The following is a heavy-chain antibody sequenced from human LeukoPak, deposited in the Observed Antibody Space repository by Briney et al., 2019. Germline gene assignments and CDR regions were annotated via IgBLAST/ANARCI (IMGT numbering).Heavy chain of an antibody. V-gene: IGHV4-59*12. Sequence: SETLSLTCTVSGGSISSYYWSWIRQPPGKRLEWIGYIYYSGSTNYNPSLKSRVTISMDKSKNQLSLKLNFVTAADTAVYYCARDRGGYTYSHDYWGQGTLVTVSS. D-gene: IGHD5-18*01. J-gene: IGHJ4*02. CDR2: IYYSGST. CDR3: ARDRGGYTYSHDY. CDR1: GGSISSYY.